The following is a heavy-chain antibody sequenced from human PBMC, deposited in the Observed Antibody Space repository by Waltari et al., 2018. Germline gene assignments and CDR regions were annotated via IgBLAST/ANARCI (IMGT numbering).Heavy chain of an antibody. Sequence: EVQVVESGGGLVQPGGSLKLSCATSGFTFSGSTIHWVRQTSGKGLEWIGRSRSKPNNYAKRYTASVEGRFTISRDDSENTAYLQMSSLMTEDTAVYYWTGGAVTGTDFWGQGTLVTVSS. CDR2: SRSKPNNYAK. J-gene: IGHJ4*02. CDR3: TGGAVTGTDF. D-gene: IGHD6-13*01. V-gene: IGHV3-73*01. CDR1: GFTFSGST.